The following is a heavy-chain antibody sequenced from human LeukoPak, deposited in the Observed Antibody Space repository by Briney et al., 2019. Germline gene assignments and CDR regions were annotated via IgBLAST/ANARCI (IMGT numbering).Heavy chain of an antibody. D-gene: IGHD3-10*01. J-gene: IGHJ6*03. V-gene: IGHV3-23*01. CDR1: GFTFSTFA. Sequence: GGSLRLSCAASGFTFSTFAMIWVRQPPGKGLEWVSSIFPSGGEIHYADSVKGRFTISRDNSKDTLSLQMNSLRAEDTAVYYCARDLVWFGEPKGYYNYMDVWGKGTTVTVSS. CDR3: ARDLVWFGEPKGYYNYMDV. CDR2: IFPSGGEI.